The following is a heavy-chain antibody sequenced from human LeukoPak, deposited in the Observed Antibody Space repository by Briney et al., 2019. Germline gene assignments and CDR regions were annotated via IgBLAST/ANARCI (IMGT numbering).Heavy chain of an antibody. Sequence: SETLSLTCTVSGGSISTSSYYWGWIRQPPAKGLEWIGSIYYTGTTYYNLSLRSRLTISVNTSKNQFSLNLTSVTAADTAIYYCARHVRRLNDAFDIRGQGTMVTVSS. D-gene: IGHD6-25*01. CDR3: ARHVRRLNDAFDI. J-gene: IGHJ3*02. CDR1: GGSISTSSYY. CDR2: IYYTGTT. V-gene: IGHV4-39*01.